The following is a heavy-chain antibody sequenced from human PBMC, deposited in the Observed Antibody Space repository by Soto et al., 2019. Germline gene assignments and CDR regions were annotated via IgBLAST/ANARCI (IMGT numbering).Heavy chain of an antibody. CDR1: GFTVSSNY. Sequence: GGSLRLSCAASGFTVSSNYMSWVRQAPGKGLEWVSVIYSGGSTYYADSVKGRFTISRDNSKNTLYLQMNSLRAEDTAVYYCARVNELPPPSADYWGQGPLVTLSS. CDR2: IYSGGST. V-gene: IGHV3-66*01. D-gene: IGHD1-1*01. CDR3: ARVNELPPPSADY. J-gene: IGHJ4*02.